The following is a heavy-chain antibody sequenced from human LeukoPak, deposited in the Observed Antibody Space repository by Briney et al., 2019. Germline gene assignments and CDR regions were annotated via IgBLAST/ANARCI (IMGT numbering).Heavy chain of an antibody. J-gene: IGHJ5*02. CDR1: GGTFSSYA. V-gene: IGHV1-2*02. CDR2: INPNSGDT. CDR3: AREGRSKEDTIFGKNNCLDP. D-gene: IGHD3-3*01. Sequence: GASVKVSCKASGGTFSSYAISWVRQAPGQGLEWMGWINPNSGDTNYAQKFQGRVTMTRDTSINTAYMEVSRLRSDDTAVYYCAREGRSKEDTIFGKNNCLDPWGQGTLVTVSS.